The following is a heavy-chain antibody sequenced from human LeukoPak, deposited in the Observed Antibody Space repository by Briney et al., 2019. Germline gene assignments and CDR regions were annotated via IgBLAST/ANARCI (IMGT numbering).Heavy chain of an antibody. V-gene: IGHV3-74*01. CDR3: AREILEPGKTHEC. CDR1: GFTFSAYW. D-gene: IGHD1-1*01. CDR2: INNDGTAT. J-gene: IGHJ4*02. Sequence: GGSLRLSCAASGFTFSAYWMHWVRQVPGKGLVWVSRINNDGTATFFADSVKGRFTISRDNAKNTLYLQMDSLRAEDTAMYYCAREILEPGKTHECGGQGTLVAVSA.